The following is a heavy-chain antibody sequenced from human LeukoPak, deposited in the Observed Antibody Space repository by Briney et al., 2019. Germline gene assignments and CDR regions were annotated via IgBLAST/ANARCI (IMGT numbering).Heavy chain of an antibody. CDR1: GYTFTSNY. CDR3: ARDQEGFDY. Sequence: ASVKVSCKASGYTFTSNYIHWVRRAPGQGLEWMGMIYPRDGSTSYAQKSQGRVTVTRDTSTSTVHMELSGLRSEDTAVYYCARDQEGFDYWGQGTLVTVSS. V-gene: IGHV1-46*01. J-gene: IGHJ4*02. CDR2: IYPRDGST.